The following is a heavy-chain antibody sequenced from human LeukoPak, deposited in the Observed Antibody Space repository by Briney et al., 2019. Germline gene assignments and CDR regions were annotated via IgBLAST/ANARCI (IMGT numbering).Heavy chain of an antibody. CDR2: IYTSGST. D-gene: IGHD4-17*01. CDR1: GGSISSGSYY. V-gene: IGHV4-61*02. Sequence: SQTLSLTCTASGGSISSGSYYWSWIRQPAGKGLEWIGRIYTSGSTNYNPSLKSRVTISVDTSKNQFSLKLSSVTAADTAVYYCARGEDYGEANWFDPWGQGTLVTVSS. CDR3: ARGEDYGEANWFDP. J-gene: IGHJ5*02.